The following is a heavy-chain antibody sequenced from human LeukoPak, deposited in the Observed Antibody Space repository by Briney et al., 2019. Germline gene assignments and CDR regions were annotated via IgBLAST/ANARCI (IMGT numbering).Heavy chain of an antibody. Sequence: GAVMDSCREAGDTFTSYDSNGGRQAMGERVEGMGWMNPNSGKTGYAQKCQGRVTTTRTTSISTAYMELRSLRSEDTAVYYCPRGAIVGATSSSFDACGQGSLVTVYS. J-gene: IGHJ5*02. CDR2: MNPNSGKT. CDR1: GDTFTSYD. D-gene: IGHD1-26*01. V-gene: IGHV1-8*01. CDR3: PRGAIVGATSSSFDA.